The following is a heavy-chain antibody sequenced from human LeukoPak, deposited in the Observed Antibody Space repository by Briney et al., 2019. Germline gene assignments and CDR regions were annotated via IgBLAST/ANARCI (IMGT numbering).Heavy chain of an antibody. D-gene: IGHD6-6*01. CDR2: IYYSGST. CDR1: GGSISSYY. CDR3: ARDDGSSPLDY. Sequence: SETLSLTCTVSGGSISSYYWSWIRQPPGKGLEWIGYIYYSGSTNYNPSLKSRVTISVDTSKNQFSLKLGSVTAADTAVYYCARDDGSSPLDYWGQGTLVTVSS. J-gene: IGHJ4*02. V-gene: IGHV4-59*01.